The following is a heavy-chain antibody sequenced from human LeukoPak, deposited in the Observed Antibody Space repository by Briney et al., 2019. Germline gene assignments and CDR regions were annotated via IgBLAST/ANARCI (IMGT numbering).Heavy chain of an antibody. CDR3: AKKYGVTVYGSGLNYFDY. Sequence: GGSLRLSCAASGNYWMHWVRQVPGKGLVWVSHINSDGSWTYYADSVKGRFTISRDNSKNTLYLQMNSLRAVDTAIYYCAKKYGVTVYGSGLNYFDYWGQGTLVTVSS. D-gene: IGHD6-19*01. V-gene: IGHV3-74*01. CDR2: INSDGSWT. CDR1: GNYW. J-gene: IGHJ4*02.